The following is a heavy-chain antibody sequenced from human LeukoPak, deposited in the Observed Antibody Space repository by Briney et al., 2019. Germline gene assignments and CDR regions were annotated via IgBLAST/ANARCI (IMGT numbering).Heavy chain of an antibody. CDR3: ARDDSGPHY. CDR1: GFTFSNYW. D-gene: IGHD6-19*01. V-gene: IGHV3-7*01. Sequence: PGGSLRLSCAASGFTFSNYWMTWVRQAPGKGLEWVANIKHDGSEKYYVDSVKGRFTISRDNAKNSMYLQMNSLRVEDTAVYYCARDDSGPHYWGKETLVTVSS. J-gene: IGHJ4*02. CDR2: IKHDGSEK.